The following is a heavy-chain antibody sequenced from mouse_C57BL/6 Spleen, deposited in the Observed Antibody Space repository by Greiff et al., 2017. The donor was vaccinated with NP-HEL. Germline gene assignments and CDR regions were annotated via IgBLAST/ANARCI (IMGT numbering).Heavy chain of an antibody. V-gene: IGHV1-82*01. J-gene: IGHJ4*01. Sequence: VQLQQSGPELVKPGASVKISCKASGYAFSSSWMNWVKQRPGKGLEWIGRIYPGDGDTNYNGKFKGKATLTADKSTSTAYMQRSSLTSEDSAVYFWARRGAQATAMDYWGQGTSVTVSS. CDR2: IYPGDGDT. CDR1: GYAFSSSW. D-gene: IGHD3-2*02. CDR3: ARRGAQATAMDY.